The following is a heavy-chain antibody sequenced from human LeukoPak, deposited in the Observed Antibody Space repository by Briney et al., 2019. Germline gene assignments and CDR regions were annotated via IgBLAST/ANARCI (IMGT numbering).Heavy chain of an antibody. CDR2: INHSGST. CDR3: ARGPPPLGYCSSTSCYGDWFDP. V-gene: IGHV4-34*01. J-gene: IGHJ5*02. Sequence: SETLSLTCAVYGGSFSGYYWSWIRQPPGKGLEWIGEINHSGSTNYNPSLKSRVTISVDTSKNQFSLKLSSGTAADTAVYYCARGPPPLGYCSSTSCYGDWFDPWGQGTLVTVSS. CDR1: GGSFSGYY. D-gene: IGHD2-2*01.